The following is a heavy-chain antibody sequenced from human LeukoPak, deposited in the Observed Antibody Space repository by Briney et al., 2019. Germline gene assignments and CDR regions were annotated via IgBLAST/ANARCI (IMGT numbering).Heavy chain of an antibody. CDR1: GFTVSSNY. CDR2: IYSGGST. Sequence: GGSLRLSCAASGFTVSSNYMSWVRQAPGKGLEWVSVIYSGGSTYYAASVKGRFTISRDNSKNTLYLQMNSLRAEDTAVYYCARVGSSWYPNWFDPWGQGTLVTVSS. V-gene: IGHV3-53*01. CDR3: ARVGSSWYPNWFDP. J-gene: IGHJ5*02. D-gene: IGHD6-13*01.